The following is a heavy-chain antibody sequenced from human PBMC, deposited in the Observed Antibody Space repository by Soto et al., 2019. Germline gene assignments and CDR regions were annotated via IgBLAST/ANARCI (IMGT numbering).Heavy chain of an antibody. V-gene: IGHV4-59*01. CDR2: IYYSGST. CDR1: GGSISSYY. Sequence: TSETLSLTCTVSGGSISSYYWSWIRQPPGKGLEWIGYIYYSGSTNYNPSLKSRVTISVDTSKNQFSLKLSSVTAADTAVYYCARELDHGMDVWVQGTTVTVSS. D-gene: IGHD1-1*01. CDR3: ARELDHGMDV. J-gene: IGHJ6*02.